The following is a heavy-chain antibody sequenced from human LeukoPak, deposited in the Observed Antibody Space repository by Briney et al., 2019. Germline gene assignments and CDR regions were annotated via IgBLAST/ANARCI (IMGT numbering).Heavy chain of an antibody. CDR2: ISSSSDYI. CDR3: ARDNNWNSFDY. J-gene: IGHJ4*02. V-gene: IGHV3-21*01. CDR1: GFTFSSYA. D-gene: IGHD1-20*01. Sequence: GGSLRLSCAASGFTFSSYAMSWVRQAPGKGLEWVSSISSSSDYIYYADSVKGRFTISRDNAKNSLFLQMNSLRAEDTAVYYCARDNNWNSFDYWGQGTLVTVSS.